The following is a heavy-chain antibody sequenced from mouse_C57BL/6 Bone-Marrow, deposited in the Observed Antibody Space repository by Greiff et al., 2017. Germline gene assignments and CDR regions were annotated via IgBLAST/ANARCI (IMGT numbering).Heavy chain of an antibody. Sequence: EADGVDFSRYWMSWVRRAPGKGLEWIGEINPDSSTINYAPSLKDKFIISRDNAKNTLYLQMSKVRSEDTALYYCARNDYDRGFAYWGQGTLVTVSA. D-gene: IGHD2-4*01. CDR3: ARNDYDRGFAY. CDR2: INPDSSTI. V-gene: IGHV4-1*01. CDR1: GVDFSRYW. J-gene: IGHJ3*01.